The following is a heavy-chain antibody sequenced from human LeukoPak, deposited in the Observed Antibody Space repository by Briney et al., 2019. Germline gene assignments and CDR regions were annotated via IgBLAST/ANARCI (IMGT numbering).Heavy chain of an antibody. CDR2: FYYSRTT. CDR3: ARGDYGLYFFDS. V-gene: IGHV4-31*03. CDR1: GGSISRGGYY. Sequence: SETLSLTCTVSGGSISRGGYYWNWIRQHPREGLEWIGYFYYSRTTSYNPSLKSRATISVDTSNNQFSLKLSSVTAADTAVYYCARGDYGLYFFDSWGRGTLVTVSS. D-gene: IGHD4-17*01. J-gene: IGHJ4*02.